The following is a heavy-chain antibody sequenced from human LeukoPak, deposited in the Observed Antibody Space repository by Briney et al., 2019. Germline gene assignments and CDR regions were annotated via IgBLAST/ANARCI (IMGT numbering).Heavy chain of an antibody. J-gene: IGHJ4*02. D-gene: IGHD1-26*01. CDR2: IYPGDPDT. V-gene: IGHV5-51*01. CDR1: GYSFTSYW. CDR3: ARRLKSIVGATTFDY. Sequence: SGESLKISCKGSGYSFTSYWIGWVRQMPGKGLEWMGIIYPGDPDTRYSPSFQGQVTISADKSISTAYLQWSSLKASDTAMYYCARRLKSIVGATTFDYWGQGTLVTVSS.